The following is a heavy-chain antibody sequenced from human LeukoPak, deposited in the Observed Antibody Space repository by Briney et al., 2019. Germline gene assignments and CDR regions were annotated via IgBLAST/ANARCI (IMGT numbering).Heavy chain of an antibody. CDR2: INHSGST. CDR1: GGSFSGYY. J-gene: IGHJ6*02. D-gene: IGHD6-19*01. Sequence: SETLSLTCAVYGGSFSGYYWSWIRQPPGKGLEWIGEINHSGSTNYNPSLKSRVTISVDTSKNQFSLKLSSVTAADTAVYYCARKERIAVAGTRGYYYGMDVWGQGTTVTVSS. V-gene: IGHV4-34*01. CDR3: ARKERIAVAGTRGYYYGMDV.